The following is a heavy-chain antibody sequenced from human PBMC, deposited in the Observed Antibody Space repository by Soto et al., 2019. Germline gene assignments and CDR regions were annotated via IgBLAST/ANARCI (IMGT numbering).Heavy chain of an antibody. D-gene: IGHD3-10*01. CDR3: AKAMVYYYGSGSYYPT. CDR2: ISGSGGST. V-gene: IGHV3-23*01. J-gene: IGHJ5*02. Sequence: PGGSLRLSCAASGFTFSSYAMSWVRQAPGKGLEWVSAISGSGGSTYYADSVKGRFTISRDNSKNTLYLQMNSLRAEDTAVYYCAKAMVYYYGSGSYYPTLGQGTLVTAPQ. CDR1: GFTFSSYA.